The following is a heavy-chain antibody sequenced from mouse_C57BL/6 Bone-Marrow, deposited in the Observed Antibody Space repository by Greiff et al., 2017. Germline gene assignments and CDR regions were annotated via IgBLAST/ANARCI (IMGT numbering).Heavy chain of an antibody. D-gene: IGHD1-1*01. CDR1: GYTFTSYW. J-gene: IGHJ2*01. CDR3: ASAYYGSFFDY. CDR2: IHPNSGST. V-gene: IGHV1-64*01. Sequence: QVQLQQPGAELVKPGASVKLSCKASGYTFTSYWMHWVKQRPGQGLEWIGMIHPNSGSTNYNEKFKSKATLTVDKSSSTAYMQLSSLTSEDSAVYYCASAYYGSFFDYWGQGTTLIVSS.